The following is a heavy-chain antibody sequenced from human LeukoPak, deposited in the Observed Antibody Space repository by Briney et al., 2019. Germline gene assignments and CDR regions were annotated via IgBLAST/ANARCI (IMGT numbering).Heavy chain of an antibody. CDR3: ARETHLQWLVSTDY. CDR2: ISAYNGNT. V-gene: IGHV1-18*01. D-gene: IGHD6-19*01. CDR1: GYTFTSYG. J-gene: IGHJ4*02. Sequence: GASVKVSCKASGYTFTSYGISWVRQAPGQGLEWMGWISAYNGNTNYAQKLQGRVTMTTDTSTSTAYMELRSLRSDDTAVNYCARETHLQWLVSTDYWGQGTLVTVSS.